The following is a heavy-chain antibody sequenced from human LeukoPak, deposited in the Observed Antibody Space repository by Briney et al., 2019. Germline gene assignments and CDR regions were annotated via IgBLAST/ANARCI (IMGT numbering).Heavy chain of an antibody. D-gene: IGHD6-19*01. J-gene: IGHJ4*02. CDR2: IYYSGST. Sequence: PPETLSLTCTVSGGSISSYYWSWIRQPPGKGLEWIGYIYYSGSTNYNPSLKSRVTISVDTSKNQFSLKLSSVTAADTAVYYCARHPPSYSSGWYFDYWGQGTLVTVSS. CDR3: ARHPPSYSSGWYFDY. V-gene: IGHV4-59*08. CDR1: GGSISSYY.